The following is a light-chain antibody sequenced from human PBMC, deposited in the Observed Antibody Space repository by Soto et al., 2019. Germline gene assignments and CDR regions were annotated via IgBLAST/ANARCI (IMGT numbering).Light chain of an antibody. J-gene: IGKJ1*01. Sequence: DIQMTQSPSTLSASVGDRVTISCRASQIISSFLNWYQQKPGKAPKLLIFLASSLQSGVPSRFSGSGSGAEFTLTISSLQPEDFATYYCQQSYTVPLTCGQGTKVDIK. V-gene: IGKV1-39*01. CDR3: QQSYTVPLT. CDR1: QIISSF. CDR2: LAS.